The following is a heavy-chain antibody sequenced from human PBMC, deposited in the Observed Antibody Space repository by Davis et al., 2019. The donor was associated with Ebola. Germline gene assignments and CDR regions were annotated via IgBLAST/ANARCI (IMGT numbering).Heavy chain of an antibody. D-gene: IGHD3-3*01. CDR3: TTDLFGGITIFGVVIIGSGSFDY. J-gene: IGHJ4*02. CDR1: GFTFSNAW. V-gene: IGHV3-15*01. Sequence: PGGSLRLSCAASGFTFSNAWMSWVRQAPGKGLEWVGRIKSKTDGGTTDYAAPVKGRFTISRDDSKNTLYLQMNSLKTEDTAVYYCTTDLFGGITIFGVVIIGSGSFDYWGQGTLVTVSS. CDR2: IKSKTDGGTT.